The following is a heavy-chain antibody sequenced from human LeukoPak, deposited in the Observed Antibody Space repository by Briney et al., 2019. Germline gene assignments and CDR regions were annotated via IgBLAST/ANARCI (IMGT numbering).Heavy chain of an antibody. J-gene: IGHJ6*03. CDR3: ARGPHYDFWSGYSPPDYYYMDV. V-gene: IGHV4-59*01. CDR1: GGSISSYY. CDR2: IYYSGST. Sequence: SETLSLTCTVSGGSISSYYWSWIRQPPGKGLEWIGYIYYSGSTNYNTSLKSRVTISVDTSKNQFSLKLSSVTAADTAVYYCARGPHYDFWSGYSPPDYYYMDVWGKGTTVTVSS. D-gene: IGHD3-3*01.